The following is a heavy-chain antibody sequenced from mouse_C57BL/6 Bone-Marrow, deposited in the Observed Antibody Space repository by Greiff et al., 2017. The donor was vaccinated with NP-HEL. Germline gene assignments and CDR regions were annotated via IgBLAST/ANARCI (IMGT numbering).Heavy chain of an antibody. D-gene: IGHD2-2*01. Sequence: VQRVESGPELVKPGASVKISCKASGYSFTSYYIHWVKQRPGQGLEWIGWIYPGSGNTKYNEKFKGKATLTADTSSSTAYMQLSSLTSEDSAVYYCAREGLEGEDAMDYWGQGTSVTVSS. J-gene: IGHJ4*01. CDR3: AREGLEGEDAMDY. CDR1: GYSFTSYY. V-gene: IGHV1-66*01. CDR2: IYPGSGNT.